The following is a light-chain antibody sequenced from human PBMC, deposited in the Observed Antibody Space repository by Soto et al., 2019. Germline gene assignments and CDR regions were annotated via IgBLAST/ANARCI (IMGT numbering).Light chain of an antibody. Sequence: QSVLTQPASVSGSPGQSITISCTGTSSDIGGYNFVSWYQQHPDEAPKLIIYDVSNRPSGVSYRFSGSKSGNTASLTISGLQAEDEAVYYCYSYTNSDTWVFGGGTKVTVL. CDR3: YSYTNSDTWV. CDR2: DVS. V-gene: IGLV2-14*03. CDR1: SSDIGGYNF. J-gene: IGLJ3*02.